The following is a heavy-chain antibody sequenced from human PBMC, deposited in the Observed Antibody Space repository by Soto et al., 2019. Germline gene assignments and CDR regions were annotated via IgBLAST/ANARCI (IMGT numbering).Heavy chain of an antibody. J-gene: IGHJ6*02. CDR3: ARERAGVVTTTHYYYYCMDV. CDR2: IIPIFGTA. Sequence: QVQLVQSGAEVKKPGSSVKVSCKASGGTFSSYAISWVRQAPGQGLEWMGGIIPIFGTANYAQKFQGRVTITADESTSTAYMELSSLRSEDTAVYYCARERAGVVTTTHYYYYCMDVWGQGTTVTVSS. CDR1: GGTFSSYA. V-gene: IGHV1-69*01. D-gene: IGHD3-3*01.